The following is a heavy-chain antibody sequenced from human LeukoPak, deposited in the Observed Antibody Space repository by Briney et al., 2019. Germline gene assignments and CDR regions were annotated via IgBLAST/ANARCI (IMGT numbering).Heavy chain of an antibody. D-gene: IGHD6-6*01. Sequence: GGSLRLSCAASGFTFSSYAMSWVRQAPGKGLEWVSAISGSGGSTYYADSVKGRFTISRDNSKNTLYLQMNSLRAEDMAVYYCAKVGYSSSSGWFDPWGQGTLVTVSS. CDR2: ISGSGGST. CDR1: GFTFSSYA. V-gene: IGHV3-23*01. CDR3: AKVGYSSSSGWFDP. J-gene: IGHJ5*02.